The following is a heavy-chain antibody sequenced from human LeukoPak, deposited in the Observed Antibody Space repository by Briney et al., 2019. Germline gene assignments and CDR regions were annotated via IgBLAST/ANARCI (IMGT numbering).Heavy chain of an antibody. CDR1: GFTFSSYT. CDR2: ISGSGGST. V-gene: IGHV3-23*01. Sequence: PGGSLRLSRAASGFTFSSYTMTWVRQAPGKGLEWVSAISGSGGSTYYADSVKGRFTISRDNSKNTLFLQMNSLRAEDTAVYYCAKGMAFDIWGQGTMVTVSS. J-gene: IGHJ3*02. CDR3: AKGMAFDI.